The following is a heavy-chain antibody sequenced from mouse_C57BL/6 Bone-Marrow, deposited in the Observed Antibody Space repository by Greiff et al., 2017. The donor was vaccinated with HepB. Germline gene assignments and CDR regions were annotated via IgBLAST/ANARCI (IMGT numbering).Heavy chain of an antibody. V-gene: IGHV5-9-1*02. D-gene: IGHD1-1*01. CDR3: TRDSYGSRETPYYAMDY. J-gene: IGHJ4*01. CDR1: GFTFSSYA. Sequence: EVQLVESGEGLVKPGGSLKLSCAASGFTFSSYAMSWVRQTPEKRLEWVAYISSGGDYIYYADTVKGRFTISRDNARNTLYLQMSSLKSEDTAMYYCTRDSYGSRETPYYAMDYWGQGTSVTVSS. CDR2: ISSGGDYI.